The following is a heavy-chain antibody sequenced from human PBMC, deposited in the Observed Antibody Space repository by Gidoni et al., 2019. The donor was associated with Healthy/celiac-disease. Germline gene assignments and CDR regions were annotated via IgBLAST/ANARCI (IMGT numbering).Heavy chain of an antibody. CDR2: INPRGGST. V-gene: IGHV1-46*01. J-gene: IGHJ2*01. CDR1: GYTFTSYY. CDR3: ARGPGPTGYSSGWRDWYFDL. Sequence: QVQLVQSGAEVKKPGASVKVSCMASGYTFTSYYMHWVRQAPGQGLEWMGIINPRGGSTSYAQKFQGRVTMTRDTSTSTVYMELSSLRSEDTAVYYCARGPGPTGYSSGWRDWYFDLWGRGTLVTVSS. D-gene: IGHD6-19*01.